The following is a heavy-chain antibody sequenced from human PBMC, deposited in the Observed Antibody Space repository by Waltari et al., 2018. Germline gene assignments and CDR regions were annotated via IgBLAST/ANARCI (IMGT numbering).Heavy chain of an antibody. CDR3: ARDSHEQWLAYANYYYGMDV. CDR1: GGSISSYY. CDR2: IYYSGSN. Sequence: QVQLQESGPGLVKPSETLSLTCTVSGGSISSYYWSWIRQPPGKGREWIGYIYYSGSNNYNPALKSRVTISVDTSKNQFSLKRSSLRSEDTAVYYCARDSHEQWLAYANYYYGMDVWGQGTTVTVSS. D-gene: IGHD6-19*01. V-gene: IGHV4-59*01. J-gene: IGHJ6*02.